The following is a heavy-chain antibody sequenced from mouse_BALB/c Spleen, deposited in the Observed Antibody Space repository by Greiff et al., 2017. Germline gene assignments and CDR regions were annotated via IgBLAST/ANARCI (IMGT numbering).Heavy chain of an antibody. Sequence: EVKLEESGPGLVKPSQSLSLTCTVTGYSITSDYAWNWIRQFPGNKLEWMGYISYSGSTSYNPSLKSRISITRDTSKNQFFLQLNSVTTEDTATYYCAREGVWYPFAYWGQGTLVTVSA. V-gene: IGHV3-2*02. CDR2: ISYSGST. CDR1: GYSITSDYA. J-gene: IGHJ3*01. D-gene: IGHD2-10*02. CDR3: AREGVWYPFAY.